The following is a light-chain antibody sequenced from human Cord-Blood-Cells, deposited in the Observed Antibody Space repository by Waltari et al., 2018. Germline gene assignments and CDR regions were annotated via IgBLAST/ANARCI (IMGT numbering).Light chain of an antibody. CDR3: QQYDSYPFT. CDR2: AAS. CDR1: QGISSY. Sequence: AIRMTQSPSSPSASTGDRVTITCRASQGISSYLAWYQQKPGKAPKLLIYAASTLQSGVPSRFSGSGSGTDFTLTISCLQSEDFAAYYCQQYDSYPFTFGPGTKVDIK. V-gene: IGKV1-8*01. J-gene: IGKJ3*01.